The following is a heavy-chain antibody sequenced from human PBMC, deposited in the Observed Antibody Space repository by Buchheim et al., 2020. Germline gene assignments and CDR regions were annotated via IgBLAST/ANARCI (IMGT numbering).Heavy chain of an antibody. CDR1: GFTFSSYG. D-gene: IGHD6-19*01. J-gene: IGHJ4*02. Sequence: QVQLVESGGGVVQPGRSLRLSCAASGFTFSSYGMHWVRQAPGKGLEWVAVICYDGSNTYYADSVKGRFTISRDNSKNTLYLQMNSRRAEDTAVYYWARDFAIEMGAVAGPDYWGQGTL. V-gene: IGHV3-33*01. CDR3: ARDFAIEMGAVAGPDY. CDR2: ICYDGSNT.